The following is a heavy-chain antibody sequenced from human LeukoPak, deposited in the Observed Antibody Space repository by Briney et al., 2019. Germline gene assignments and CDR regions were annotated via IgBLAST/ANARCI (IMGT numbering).Heavy chain of an antibody. V-gene: IGHV3-74*01. CDR3: ARDGREGYYFDY. CDR2: INSDGSST. J-gene: IGHJ4*02. Sequence: GGSLRLSCAASGFTFSSYWMHWVRQAPGKGLVWVSRINSDGSSTSYADSVKGRFTISRDNAKNSLYLQMNSLRAEDTALYYCARDGREGYYFDYWGQGTLVTVSS. CDR1: GFTFSSYW.